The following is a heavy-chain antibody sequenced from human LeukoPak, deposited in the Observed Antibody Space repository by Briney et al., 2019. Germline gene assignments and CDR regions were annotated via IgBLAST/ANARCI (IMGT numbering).Heavy chain of an antibody. CDR2: IYPPDSDT. Sequence: GESLKISCKGSGYSFTSHWIGWVRQMPGKGLEWMGVIYPPDSDTRNSPSFSGQVTISAEKSTSTAYLQWTSLKASDSAMYYCARLATEGTFDYWGQGTLVTVSS. CDR3: ARLATEGTFDY. J-gene: IGHJ4*02. CDR1: GYSFTSHW. V-gene: IGHV5-51*01. D-gene: IGHD1-1*01.